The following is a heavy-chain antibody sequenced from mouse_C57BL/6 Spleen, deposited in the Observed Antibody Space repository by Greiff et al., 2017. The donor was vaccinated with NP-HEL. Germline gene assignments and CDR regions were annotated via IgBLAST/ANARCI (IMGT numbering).Heavy chain of an antibody. J-gene: IGHJ4*01. CDR3: ARSQYYGRGAMDY. D-gene: IGHD1-1*01. V-gene: IGHV1-53*01. CDR2: INPSNGGT. CDR1: GYTFTSYW. Sequence: QVQLQQPGTELVKPGASVKLSCKASGYTFTSYWMHWVKQRPGQGLEWIGNINPSNGGTNYNEKFKSKATLTVDKSSSTADMQLSSLTSEDSAVYYCARSQYYGRGAMDYWGQGTSVTVSS.